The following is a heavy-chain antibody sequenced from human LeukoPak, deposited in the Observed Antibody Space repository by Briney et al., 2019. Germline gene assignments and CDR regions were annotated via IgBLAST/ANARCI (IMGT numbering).Heavy chain of an antibody. CDR2: IYYSGST. Sequence: SETLSLTCTVSGGSISNSYCSCIRQPPGKGLEWIGYIYYSGSTNYNPSLKSRVTISVDTSKNQFSLKLSSVTAADTAVYYCARGLERGPYYYFYYMGVWGKGTTVTVSS. D-gene: IGHD1-1*01. CDR1: GGSISNSY. CDR3: ARGLERGPYYYFYYMGV. V-gene: IGHV4-59*01. J-gene: IGHJ6*03.